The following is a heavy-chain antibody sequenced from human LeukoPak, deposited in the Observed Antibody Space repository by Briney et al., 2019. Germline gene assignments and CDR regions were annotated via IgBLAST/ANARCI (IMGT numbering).Heavy chain of an antibody. CDR2: IYYSGST. V-gene: IGHV4-59*01. D-gene: IGHD1-26*01. Sequence: SETLSLTCTVSGGSISSYYWSWIRQPPGKGLEWIGYIYYSGSTNYNPSLKSRVTISVDTSKNQFSLKLSSVTAADAAVYYCARYSGSYVGAFDIWGQGTMVTVSS. CDR3: ARYSGSYVGAFDI. J-gene: IGHJ3*02. CDR1: GGSISSYY.